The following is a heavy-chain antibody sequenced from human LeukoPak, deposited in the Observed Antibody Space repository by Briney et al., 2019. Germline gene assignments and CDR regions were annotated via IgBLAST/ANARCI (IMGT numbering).Heavy chain of an antibody. Sequence: GGSLRLSCAASGFTFSSYGMHWIRQAPGKGLEWVSYISSSGSTIYYADSVKGRFTISRDNAKNSLYLQMNSLRAEDTAVYYCARDMAAAGTDYWGQGTLVTVSS. V-gene: IGHV3-48*04. D-gene: IGHD6-13*01. J-gene: IGHJ4*02. CDR3: ARDMAAAGTDY. CDR2: ISSSGSTI. CDR1: GFTFSSYG.